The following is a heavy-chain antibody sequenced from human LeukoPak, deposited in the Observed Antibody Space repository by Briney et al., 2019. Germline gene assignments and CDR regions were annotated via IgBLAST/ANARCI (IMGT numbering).Heavy chain of an antibody. J-gene: IGHJ4*02. D-gene: IGHD2-15*01. V-gene: IGHV3-23*01. Sequence: GGPLRLSCAASGFTFSTYAMSWVRQAPGKGPEWVSALSGSGGSTFYADSVKGRFTISRDNSKNTVYLQMNSLRDEDTAVYHCAKHPDSLLYFDYWAREPWSPSPQ. CDR3: AKHPDSLLYFDY. CDR1: GFTFSTYA. CDR2: LSGSGGST.